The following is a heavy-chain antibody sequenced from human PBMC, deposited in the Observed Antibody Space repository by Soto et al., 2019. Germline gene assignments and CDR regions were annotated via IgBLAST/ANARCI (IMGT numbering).Heavy chain of an antibody. CDR2: ISSSNRTI. Sequence: GSLRLSCAASGFTFRSYSMNWVRQAPGKGLEWVSYISSSNRTINYADSVKGRFIISRDNAKNSLYLQMHSLRDEDTAVYYCAREGWPLLQTGMDVWGQGTTVTVSS. CDR3: AREGWPLLQTGMDV. D-gene: IGHD2-15*01. V-gene: IGHV3-48*02. J-gene: IGHJ6*02. CDR1: GFTFRSYS.